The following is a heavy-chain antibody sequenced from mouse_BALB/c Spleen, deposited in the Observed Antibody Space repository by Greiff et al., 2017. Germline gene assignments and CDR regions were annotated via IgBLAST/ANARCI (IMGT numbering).Heavy chain of an antibody. CDR1: GFTFSSYT. Sequence: EVQVVESGGGLVKPGGSLKLSCAASGFTFSSYTMSWVRQTPEKRLEWVATISSGGSYTYYPDSVKGRITISRDNAKNTLYLQMSSLKSEDTAMYYCTRDDYDGYFDVWGAGTTVTVSS. CDR2: ISSGGSYT. D-gene: IGHD2-4*01. V-gene: IGHV5-6-4*01. CDR3: TRDDYDGYFDV. J-gene: IGHJ1*01.